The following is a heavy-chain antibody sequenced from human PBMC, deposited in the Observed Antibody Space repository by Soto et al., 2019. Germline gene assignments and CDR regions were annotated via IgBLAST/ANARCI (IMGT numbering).Heavy chain of an antibody. Sequence: GGSLRLSCAASGFTFSSYSMNWVRQAPGKGLEWVSSISSSSSYIYYADSVKGRFTISRDNAKSSLYLQMNSLRAEDTAVYYCARDADTAMTAAKYGMDVWGQGTTVTVSS. CDR1: GFTFSSYS. J-gene: IGHJ6*02. V-gene: IGHV3-21*01. CDR3: ARDADTAMTAAKYGMDV. D-gene: IGHD5-18*01. CDR2: ISSSSSYI.